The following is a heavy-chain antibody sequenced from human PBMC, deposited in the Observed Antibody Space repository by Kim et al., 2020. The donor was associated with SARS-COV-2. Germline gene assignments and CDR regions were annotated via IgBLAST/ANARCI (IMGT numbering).Heavy chain of an antibody. J-gene: IGHJ4*02. CDR1: GYTFTSYY. Sequence: ASVKVSCKASGYTFTSYYMHWVRQAPGQGLEWMGIINPIGGSTSYAQKFQGRVTMTRDTSTSTVYMELSSLRSEDTAVYYCARGLSAGYSSSWYSNYWGQGTLVTVSS. D-gene: IGHD6-13*01. CDR2: INPIGGST. V-gene: IGHV1-46*01. CDR3: ARGLSAGYSSSWYSNY.